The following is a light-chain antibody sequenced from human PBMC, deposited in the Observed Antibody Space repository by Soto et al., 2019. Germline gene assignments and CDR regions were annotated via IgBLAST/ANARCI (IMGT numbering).Light chain of an antibody. V-gene: IGLV2-11*01. Sequence: QSALTQPRSVSGSPGQSVTISYTGTSSDVGGYNYVSWYQQHPGKAPKLMIYDVSKRPSGVPDRFSGSKSGNTASLTISGLQAEDEADYYCCSYAGTYTLVFGGGTMLTVL. J-gene: IGLJ2*01. CDR3: CSYAGTYTLV. CDR1: SSDVGGYNY. CDR2: DVS.